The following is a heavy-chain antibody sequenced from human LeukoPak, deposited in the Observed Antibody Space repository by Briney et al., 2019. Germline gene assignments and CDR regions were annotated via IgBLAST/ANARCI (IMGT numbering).Heavy chain of an antibody. V-gene: IGHV3-11*04. CDR3: AREIVGATHDAFDI. D-gene: IGHD1-26*01. J-gene: IGHJ3*02. CDR2: ISGISSTI. CDR1: GFTFSDFY. Sequence: GGSLRLSCAASGFTFSDFYMTWIRQAPGKGLEWVSYISGISSTIKYADSVKGRFTISRDNAKNSLYLQMNSLRAEDTAVYYCAREIVGATHDAFDIWGQGTMVTVSS.